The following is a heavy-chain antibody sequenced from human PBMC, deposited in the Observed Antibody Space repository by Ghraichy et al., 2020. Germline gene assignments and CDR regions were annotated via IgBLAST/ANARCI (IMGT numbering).Heavy chain of an antibody. D-gene: IGHD3-22*01. Sequence: GGSLRLSCAASGFTFSSYAMHWVRQAPGKGLEWVAVISYDGSNKYYVDSVKGRFTISRDNSKNTLYLQMNSLRAEDTAVYYCARDRDDSSGYYYFFSRPNYGMDVWGQGTTVTVSS. CDR3: ARDRDDSSGYYYFFSRPNYGMDV. V-gene: IGHV3-30*04. CDR1: GFTFSSYA. CDR2: ISYDGSNK. J-gene: IGHJ6*02.